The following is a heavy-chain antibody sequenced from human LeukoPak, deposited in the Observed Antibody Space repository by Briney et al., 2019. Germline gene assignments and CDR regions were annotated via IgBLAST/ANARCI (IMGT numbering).Heavy chain of an antibody. CDR3: ARGPGSYYYYCMDV. V-gene: IGHV3-48*03. CDR2: ISSSGSTI. J-gene: IGHJ6*03. CDR1: GFTFSSYE. Sequence: GGSLRLSCAASGFTFSSYEMNWVRQAPGKGLEWVSYISSSGSTIYYADSVKGRFTISRDNAKNSLYLQMNSLRAEDAAVYYCARGPGSYYYYCMDVWGKGTTVTISS. D-gene: IGHD3-10*01.